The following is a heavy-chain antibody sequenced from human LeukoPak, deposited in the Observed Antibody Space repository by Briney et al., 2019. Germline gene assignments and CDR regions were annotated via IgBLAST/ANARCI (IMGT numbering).Heavy chain of an antibody. CDR1: GYTFTSYD. D-gene: IGHD6-13*01. CDR3: ARAQAIAAAGPDFDY. CDR2: LNPNSGNT. J-gene: IGHJ4*02. Sequence: ASVKVSCKASGYTFTSYDINWVRQATGQGLEWMGWLNPNSGNTGYAQNFQGRVTMTRNTSITTAYMELSSLRSEDTAVYYCARAQAIAAAGPDFDYWGQGTLVTVSS. V-gene: IGHV1-8*01.